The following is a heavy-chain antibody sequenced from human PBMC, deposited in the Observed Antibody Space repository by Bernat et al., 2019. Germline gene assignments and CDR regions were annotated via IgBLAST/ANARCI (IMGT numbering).Heavy chain of an antibody. V-gene: IGHV1-46*01. J-gene: IGHJ4*02. CDR3: ASGTWGDYVAY. CDR1: GYTFTSYY. Sequence: QVQLVQSGAEVKKPGASVKVSCKASGYTFTSYYMHWVRQAPGQGLEWMGIINPSGGSTSYAQKFQGRVTMTRDTSTSTVYMELSRLRSEDTAVYYCASGTWGDYVAYWGQGTLVTVSS. CDR2: INPSGGST. D-gene: IGHD1-1*01.